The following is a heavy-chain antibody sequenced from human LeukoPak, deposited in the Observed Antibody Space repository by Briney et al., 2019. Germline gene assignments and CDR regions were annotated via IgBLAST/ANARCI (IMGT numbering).Heavy chain of an antibody. V-gene: IGHV4-59*01. D-gene: IGHD1-7*01. CDR1: GGSISSYY. CDR2: IYYSGST. Sequence: PSETLSLTCTVSGGSISSYYWSWIGQPPGKGLEWIGYIYYSGSTNYNPSLKSRVTISVDTSKNQFSLKLSSVTAADTAVYYCARARDTWNYLGYWGQGTLVTVSS. J-gene: IGHJ4*02. CDR3: ARARDTWNYLGY.